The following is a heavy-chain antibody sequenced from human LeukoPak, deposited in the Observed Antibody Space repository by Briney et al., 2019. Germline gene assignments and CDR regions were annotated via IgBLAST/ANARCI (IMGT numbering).Heavy chain of an antibody. CDR1: GYTFTSYG. J-gene: IGHJ4*02. V-gene: IGHV1-18*01. D-gene: IGHD3-3*01. CDR2: ISAYNGNT. Sequence: ASVKVSCKASGYTFTSYGISWVRQAPGQGLEWMGWISAYNGNTNYAQKLQGRVTMTTDTSTSTAYMELRSLRSDDTAVYYCARSRSTTTPWSYWGQGILVTVSS. CDR3: ARSRSTTTPWSY.